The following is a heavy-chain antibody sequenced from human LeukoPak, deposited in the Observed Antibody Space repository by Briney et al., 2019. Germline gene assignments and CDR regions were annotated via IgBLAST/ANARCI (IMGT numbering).Heavy chain of an antibody. Sequence: SETLSLTCAVYGGSFSGYYWSWIRQPPGKGLEWIGEINHSGSTNYNPSLKSRVTISVDTSKNQFSLKLSSVTAADTAVYYCARGHFNSGYDGNWGQGTLVTVSS. V-gene: IGHV4-34*09. CDR2: INHSGST. J-gene: IGHJ4*02. D-gene: IGHD5-12*01. CDR1: GGSFSGYY. CDR3: ARGHFNSGYDGN.